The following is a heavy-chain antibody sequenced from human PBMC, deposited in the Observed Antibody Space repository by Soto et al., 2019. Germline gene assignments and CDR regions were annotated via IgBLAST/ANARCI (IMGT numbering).Heavy chain of an antibody. D-gene: IGHD6-13*01. Sequence: GGSLRLSCAASGFTFSTYSMNWVRQAPGKGLEWVSYISSTATSTIYYADSVKGRFTISRDNAKNSLYLQMDSLRDEDTAIYFCSRGSIVTTGITPFDYWGQGTPVTVSS. CDR2: ISSTATSTI. CDR3: SRGSIVTTGITPFDY. CDR1: GFTFSTYS. J-gene: IGHJ4*02. V-gene: IGHV3-48*02.